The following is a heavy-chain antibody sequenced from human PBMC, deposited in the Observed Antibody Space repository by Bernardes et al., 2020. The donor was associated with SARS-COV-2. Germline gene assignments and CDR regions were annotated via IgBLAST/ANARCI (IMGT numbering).Heavy chain of an antibody. CDR2: IYYSGST. D-gene: IGHD3-22*01. Sequence: SETLSLTCTVSGGSISSSSYYWGWIRQPPGKGLEWIGSIYYSGSTYYNPSLKSRVTISVDTSKNQFSLKLSSVTAADTAVYYCARTYYYDSSGYREGAFDIWGQGKMVTVSS. J-gene: IGHJ3*02. V-gene: IGHV4-39*01. CDR3: ARTYYYDSSGYREGAFDI. CDR1: GGSISSSSYY.